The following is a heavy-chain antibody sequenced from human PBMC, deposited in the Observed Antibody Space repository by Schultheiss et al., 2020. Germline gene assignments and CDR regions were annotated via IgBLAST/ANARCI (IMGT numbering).Heavy chain of an antibody. Sequence: SETLSLTCTVSGGSISSSSYYWGWIRQPAGKGLEWIGRIYTSGSTNYNPSLKSRVTISVDTSKNQFSLKLSSVTASDTAVYYCARGDGTFDPWGQGTLVTVSS. J-gene: IGHJ5*02. CDR1: GGSISSSSYY. D-gene: IGHD1-1*01. CDR3: ARGDGTFDP. V-gene: IGHV4-61*02. CDR2: IYTSGST.